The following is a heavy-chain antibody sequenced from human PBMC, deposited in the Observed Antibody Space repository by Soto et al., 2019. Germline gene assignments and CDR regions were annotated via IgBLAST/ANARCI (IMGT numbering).Heavy chain of an antibody. CDR2: IYYSGST. J-gene: IGHJ4*02. Sequence: QLQLQESGPGLVKPSETLSLTCTVSGGSISSSSYYWGWIRQPPGKGLEWIGSIYYSGSTYYNPSLKSRVTISVDTSKNQFSLKLSSVTAADTAVYYCAISSGPIFTFDYWGQGTLVTVSS. CDR1: GGSISSSSYY. V-gene: IGHV4-39*01. CDR3: AISSGPIFTFDY. D-gene: IGHD6-19*01.